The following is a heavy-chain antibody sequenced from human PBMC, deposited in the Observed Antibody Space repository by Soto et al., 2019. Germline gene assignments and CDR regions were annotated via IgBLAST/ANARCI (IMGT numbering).Heavy chain of an antibody. CDR2: ISGSGGST. CDR1: GFTFSSYA. V-gene: IGHV3-23*01. Sequence: GGSLRLSCAASGFTFSSYAMSWVRQAPGKGLEWVSAISGSGGSTYYADSVKGRFTISRDNSKNTLYLQMNSLRAEDTAVYYCAKAPDEYYYYMHVSGKATTVTVSS. CDR3: AKAPDEYYYYMHV. J-gene: IGHJ6*03.